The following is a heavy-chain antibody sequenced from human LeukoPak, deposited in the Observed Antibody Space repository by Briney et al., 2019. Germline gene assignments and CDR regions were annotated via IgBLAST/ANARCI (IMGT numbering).Heavy chain of an antibody. Sequence: GGPLRLSWAAPGFTFSSDAMHGFRKAPGKGLEWGAIILSDGSKTYYPDSVRGRFTISRDNSKNTLYLQMNSLRDEDTAVYYCVKDRAGHWTFDYWGQGTLVTVTS. CDR1: GFTFSSDA. CDR2: ILSDGSKT. D-gene: IGHD1-1*01. J-gene: IGHJ4*02. CDR3: VKDRAGHWTFDY. V-gene: IGHV3-30*02.